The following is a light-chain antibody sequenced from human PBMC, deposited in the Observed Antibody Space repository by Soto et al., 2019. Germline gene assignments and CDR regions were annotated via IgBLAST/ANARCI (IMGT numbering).Light chain of an antibody. J-gene: IGLJ2*01. CDR2: LNRDGSH. CDR3: QTWGTGIVI. CDR1: SGHSNYA. V-gene: IGLV4-69*01. Sequence: QLVLTQSPSASASLGASVKLTCTLSSGHSNYAIACHQQQPEKGPRYLMKLNRDGSHSKGDGIPNRFSGSSSGAERYLTISSLQYEDEADYYCQTWGTGIVIFGGGTKLTVL.